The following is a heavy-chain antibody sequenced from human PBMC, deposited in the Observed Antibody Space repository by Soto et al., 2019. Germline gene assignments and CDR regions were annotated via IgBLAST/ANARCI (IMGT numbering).Heavy chain of an antibody. D-gene: IGHD3-9*01. CDR1: GYTFTGYY. J-gene: IGHJ3*02. CDR2: INPNSGGT. CDR3: ARSDYDILTGYYRNSGAFDI. V-gene: IGHV1-2*02. Sequence: QVQLVQSGAEVKKPGASVKVSCKAFGYTFTGYYMHWVRQAPGQGLEWVGWINPNSGGTNYAQKFQGRVTMTRDTSISTAYMELSRLRSDDTAVYYCARSDYDILTGYYRNSGAFDIWGQGTMVTVSS.